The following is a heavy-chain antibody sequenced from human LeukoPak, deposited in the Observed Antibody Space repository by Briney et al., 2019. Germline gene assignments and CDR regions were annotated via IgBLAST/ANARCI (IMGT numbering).Heavy chain of an antibody. CDR1: GFSFNTYS. J-gene: IGHJ3*02. CDR3: TSRYCTTTNCYSFDN. Sequence: GGSLRLSCAASGFSFNTYSMNWVRQAPGRGLEWVSSISSSSAHIFYADSVKGRFSISRDNAKNSLYLQMNSLRVEDTAVYYCTSRYCTTTNCYSFDNWGQGTLVTVSS. D-gene: IGHD2-2*01. V-gene: IGHV3-21*01. CDR2: ISSSSAHI.